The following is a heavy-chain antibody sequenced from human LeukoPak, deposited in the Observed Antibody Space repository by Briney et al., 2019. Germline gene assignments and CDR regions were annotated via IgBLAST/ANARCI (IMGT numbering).Heavy chain of an antibody. D-gene: IGHD3-3*01. Sequence: ASVKVSCKASGYTFTSYYMHWVRQAPGQGLEWMGIINPSGGSTSYAQKFQGRVTMTMDTSTSTVYMELSSLRSEDTDVYYCARAKIFGVVIDAFDIWGQGTMVTVSS. V-gene: IGHV1-46*03. CDR1: GYTFTSYY. CDR2: INPSGGST. CDR3: ARAKIFGVVIDAFDI. J-gene: IGHJ3*02.